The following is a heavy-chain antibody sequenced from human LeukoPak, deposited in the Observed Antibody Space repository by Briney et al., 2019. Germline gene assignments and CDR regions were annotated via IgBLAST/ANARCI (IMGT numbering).Heavy chain of an antibody. CDR3: AKDKGPLVRDWYFDL. J-gene: IGHJ2*01. Sequence: PGGSLRLSYAASGFTFSSYAMSWVRQAPGKGLEWVSLISWDGGSTYYADSVKGRFTISRDNSKNSLYLQMNSLRTEDTALYYCAKDKGPLVRDWYFDLWGRGTLVTVSS. CDR2: ISWDGGST. V-gene: IGHV3-43*01. CDR1: GFTFSSYA. D-gene: IGHD6-13*01.